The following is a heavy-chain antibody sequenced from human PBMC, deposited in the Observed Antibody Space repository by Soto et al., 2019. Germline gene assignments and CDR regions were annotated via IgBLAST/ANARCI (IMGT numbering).Heavy chain of an antibody. CDR3: ARDMGYSGYDYRAYYYYGMDV. V-gene: IGHV4-30-2*05. Sequence: SETLSLTCAVSGGSISSGGYSWSWIRQPPGKGLEWIGYIYHSGSTYYNPSLKSRVTISVDTSKNQFSLKLSSVTAADTAVYYCARDMGYSGYDYRAYYYYGMDVWGQGTTVTVSS. J-gene: IGHJ6*02. CDR2: IYHSGST. D-gene: IGHD5-12*01. CDR1: GGSISSGGYS.